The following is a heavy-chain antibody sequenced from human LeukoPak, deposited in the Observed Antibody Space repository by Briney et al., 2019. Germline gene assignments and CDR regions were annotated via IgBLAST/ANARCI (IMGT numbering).Heavy chain of an antibody. V-gene: IGHV3-23*01. CDR3: ASRKYGGIDY. Sequence: GGSLRLSCAASGFTFSSYAMSWVRQAPGKGLEWVSAISGSGGSTYYADSVKGRFTISRDNSKNTLCLQMNSLRAEDTAVYYCASRKYGGIDYWGQGTLVTVSS. CDR1: GFTFSSYA. CDR2: ISGSGGST. J-gene: IGHJ4*02. D-gene: IGHD1-26*01.